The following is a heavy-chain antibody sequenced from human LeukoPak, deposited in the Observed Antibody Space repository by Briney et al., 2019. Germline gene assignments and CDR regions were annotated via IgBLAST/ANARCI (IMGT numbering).Heavy chain of an antibody. CDR3: ARGYNYGSGRVYYYSYMDV. V-gene: IGHV4-39*01. D-gene: IGHD5-18*01. CDR2: IYYSGST. Sequence: SSETLSLTCTVSACSISSSSYYWGWIRQPPGKGLEWIGSIYYSGSTYYSPSLKSRVTISVDTSKNQFSLKLSSVTAADTAVYYCARGYNYGSGRVYYYSYMDVWGKGTTVTVSS. CDR1: ACSISSSSYY. J-gene: IGHJ6*03.